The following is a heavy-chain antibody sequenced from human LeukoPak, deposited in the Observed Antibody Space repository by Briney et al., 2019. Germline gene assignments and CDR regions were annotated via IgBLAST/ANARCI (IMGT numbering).Heavy chain of an antibody. CDR3: ARNRLSARTNYYGSGTPVDY. Sequence: ASVKVSCKEFGYTFTSSGIRWVRPAPRPGLEWMGWISAHYGCTLYAQKFQSRVSITTDTHTSTAYLELRSLRSDDTAVYYCARNRLSARTNYYGSGTPVDYWGQGTLVTVSS. CDR2: ISAHYGCT. J-gene: IGHJ4*02. CDR1: GYTFTSSG. D-gene: IGHD3-10*01. V-gene: IGHV1-18*01.